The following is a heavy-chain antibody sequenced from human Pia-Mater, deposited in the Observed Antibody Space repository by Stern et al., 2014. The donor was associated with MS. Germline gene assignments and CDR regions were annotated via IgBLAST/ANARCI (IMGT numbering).Heavy chain of an antibody. CDR3: ARDPLAGTGAYFDY. V-gene: IGHV3-30-3*01. J-gene: IGHJ4*02. CDR2: ISYDGNNQ. D-gene: IGHD6-19*01. CDR1: GFTFSTYA. Sequence: QMQLVQSGGGVVQPGRSLRLSCATSGFTFSTYAIHWVRQAPGKGLEWVAVISYDGNNQYYADSVKGRFTISRDNSKNTPYLQMNSLTDEDTAVYYCARDPLAGTGAYFDYWGQGALVTVSS.